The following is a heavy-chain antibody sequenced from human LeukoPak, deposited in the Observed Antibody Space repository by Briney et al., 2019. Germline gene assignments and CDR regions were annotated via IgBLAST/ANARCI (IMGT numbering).Heavy chain of an antibody. J-gene: IGHJ5*02. Sequence: GGSLRLSCAASGFTFSSYWMSWVRQAPGKGLEWVANIKQDGSEKYYVDSVKGRFSISRDNAKNSLYLQMNSLRAEDTAVYYCARDPVVRGFYNCFDPWGQGTLVTVSS. V-gene: IGHV3-7*01. CDR1: GFTFSSYW. CDR2: IKQDGSEK. CDR3: ARDPVVRGFYNCFDP. D-gene: IGHD3-10*01.